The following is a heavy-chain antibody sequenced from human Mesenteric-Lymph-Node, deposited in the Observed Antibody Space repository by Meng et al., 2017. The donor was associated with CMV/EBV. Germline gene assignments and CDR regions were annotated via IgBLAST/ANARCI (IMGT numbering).Heavy chain of an antibody. Sequence: GESLKISCAASGFTFSSYWMSWVRQAPGTGLEWVANIKQDGSEEYYVDSVKGRFTISRDNAKNSLYLQMNSLRAEDTAVYYCARDALYQLLGAYGMDVWGQGTTVTVSS. CDR2: IKQDGSEE. CDR3: ARDALYQLLGAYGMDV. J-gene: IGHJ6*02. CDR1: GFTFSSYW. D-gene: IGHD2-2*01. V-gene: IGHV3-7*01.